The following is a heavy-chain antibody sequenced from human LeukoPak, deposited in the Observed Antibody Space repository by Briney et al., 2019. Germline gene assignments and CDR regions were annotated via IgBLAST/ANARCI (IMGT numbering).Heavy chain of an antibody. V-gene: IGHV4-61*05. Sequence: SETLSLTCTVSGGSISSSSYYWGWIRQPPGKGLEWIGYIYSSGTTNYNPSLESRVTISVDTPENQFSLKLSSVTAADTAVYYCARNYYDGSGYYTQYFQHWGQGTLVIVSS. CDR1: GGSISSSSYY. CDR2: IYSSGTT. D-gene: IGHD3-22*01. CDR3: ARNYYDGSGYYTQYFQH. J-gene: IGHJ1*01.